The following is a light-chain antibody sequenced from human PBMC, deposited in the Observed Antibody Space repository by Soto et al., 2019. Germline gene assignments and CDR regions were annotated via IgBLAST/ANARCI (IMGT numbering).Light chain of an antibody. Sequence: DIPMTQSPSTLSASVGDRVTITCRASQSISSLLAWYQQKPGRAPTLLIYKASTLESGVPSRFSGSGSGTEFSLTIISLQPDDSATYYCQQYNSYPLSFGQGTRLEMK. V-gene: IGKV1-5*03. CDR1: QSISSL. CDR3: QQYNSYPLS. J-gene: IGKJ5*01. CDR2: KAS.